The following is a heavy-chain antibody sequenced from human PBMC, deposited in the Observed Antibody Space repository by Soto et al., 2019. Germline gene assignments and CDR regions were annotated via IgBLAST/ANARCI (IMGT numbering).Heavy chain of an antibody. CDR2: IYYSGST. J-gene: IGHJ6*03. D-gene: IGHD3-10*01. V-gene: IGHV4-31*03. Sequence: SETLSLTCTVSGGSISSGGYYWSWIRQHPGKGLEWIGYIYYSGSTYYNPSLKSRVTISVDTSKNQFSLKLSSVTAADTAVYYCARGGARDLNYYMDVWGKGTTVTVSS. CDR1: GGSISSGGYY. CDR3: ARGGARDLNYYMDV.